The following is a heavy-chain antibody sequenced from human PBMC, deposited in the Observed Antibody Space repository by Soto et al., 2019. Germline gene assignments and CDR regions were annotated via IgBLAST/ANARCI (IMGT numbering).Heavy chain of an antibody. D-gene: IGHD2-2*01. CDR3: ARETSPGNYYMDV. V-gene: IGHV3-48*01. CDR2: ISTSSSNI. Sequence: EVQLVESGGGLVQPGGSLRLSCAASGFSFSYYGMNWVRQAPGKGLEWVSDISTSSSNIYYADSVKGRFTISRDNAKTSLSLQMNSLRAADTAVYYCARETSPGNYYMDVWGKGTTVTVSS. J-gene: IGHJ6*03. CDR1: GFSFSYYG.